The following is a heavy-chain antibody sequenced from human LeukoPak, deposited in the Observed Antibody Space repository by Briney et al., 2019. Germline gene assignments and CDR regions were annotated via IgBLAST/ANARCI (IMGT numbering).Heavy chain of an antibody. Sequence: GGSLRLSCAASGFTFDDYAMHWVRQAPGKGLEWVSGISWNSGSMDYADSVKGRFTISRDNAKNSLYLQMNSLRAEDTAVYYCAREQQLYCGGDCYPGEVDYWGQGTLVTVSS. CDR1: GFTFDDYA. J-gene: IGHJ4*02. CDR2: ISWNSGSM. D-gene: IGHD2-21*01. V-gene: IGHV3-9*01. CDR3: AREQQLYCGGDCYPGEVDY.